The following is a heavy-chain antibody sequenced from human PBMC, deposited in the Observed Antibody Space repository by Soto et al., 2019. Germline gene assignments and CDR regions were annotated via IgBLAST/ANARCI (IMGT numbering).Heavy chain of an antibody. Sequence: PSETLSLTCTVSGGSISSYYWSWIRQPPGKGLEWIGYIYYSGSTNYNPSLKSRVTISVDTSKNQFSLKLSSVTAADTAVYYCARVSISYSNYVGWFDPWGQGTLVTVSS. CDR3: ARVSISYSNYVGWFDP. CDR2: IYYSGST. D-gene: IGHD4-4*01. CDR1: GGSISSYY. J-gene: IGHJ5*02. V-gene: IGHV4-59*01.